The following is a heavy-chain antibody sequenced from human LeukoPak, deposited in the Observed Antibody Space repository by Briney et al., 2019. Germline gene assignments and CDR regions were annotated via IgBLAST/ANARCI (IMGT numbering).Heavy chain of an antibody. D-gene: IGHD3-16*01. CDR3: SRLHWESGGIYFYYYMDV. CDR1: GYTFTSYD. Sequence: ASVKVSCKASGYTFTSYDINWVRQAPGQGLEWMASMNPNNGNTAYARKFQGRVTMTRDTSIGTAYLELSALRSEDTAVYYCSRLHWESGGIYFYYYMDVWGKGTTVTVSS. J-gene: IGHJ6*03. CDR2: MNPNNGNT. V-gene: IGHV1-8*01.